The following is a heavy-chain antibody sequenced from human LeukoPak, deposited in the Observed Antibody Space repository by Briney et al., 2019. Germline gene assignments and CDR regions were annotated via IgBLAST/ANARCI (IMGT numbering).Heavy chain of an antibody. V-gene: IGHV1-2*02. Sequence: ASVKVSCKASGYTFTGYYLHWVRQAPGQGLEWMGWINPNSGGPNFAQKFQGRVTMTRDTSISTAYMELSRLRSDDTAVYYCARAQTLIGYDYWGQGTLVTVSS. CDR3: ARAQTLIGYDY. D-gene: IGHD3-22*01. J-gene: IGHJ4*02. CDR2: INPNSGGP. CDR1: GYTFTGYY.